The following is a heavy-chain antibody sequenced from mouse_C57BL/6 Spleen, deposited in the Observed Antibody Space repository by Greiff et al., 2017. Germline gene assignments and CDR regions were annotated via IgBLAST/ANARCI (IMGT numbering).Heavy chain of an antibody. J-gene: IGHJ3*01. V-gene: IGHV14-4*01. CDR2: IDPENGDT. D-gene: IGHD1-1*01. CDR1: GFNIQDDY. CDR3: TRYYGSRSWFAY. Sequence: EVQLQQSGAELVRPGASVTLSCTASGFNIQDDYMHWVKQRPEQGLEWIGWIDPENGDTEYASKFQGQAPITADTSSNTAYLQLSRLTSEDTAVYYCTRYYGSRSWFAYWGQGTLVTVSA.